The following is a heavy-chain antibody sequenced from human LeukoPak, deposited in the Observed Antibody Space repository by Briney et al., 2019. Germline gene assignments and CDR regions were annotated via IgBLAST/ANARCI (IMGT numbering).Heavy chain of an antibody. Sequence: ASVTVSCKASGYTFTGYYMHWVRQAPGQGLEWMGWINPNSGGTNYAQKFQGRVTMTRDTSISTAYMELSRLRSDDTAVYYCARALAAYYYDSSGYRGLGAFDIWGQGTMVTVSS. V-gene: IGHV1-2*02. J-gene: IGHJ3*02. CDR1: GYTFTGYY. CDR3: ARALAAYYYDSSGYRGLGAFDI. D-gene: IGHD3-22*01. CDR2: INPNSGGT.